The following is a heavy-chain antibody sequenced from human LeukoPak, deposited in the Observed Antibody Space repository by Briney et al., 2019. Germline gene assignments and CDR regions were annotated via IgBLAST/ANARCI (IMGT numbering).Heavy chain of an antibody. J-gene: IGHJ4*02. D-gene: IGHD6-13*01. CDR1: GFTFSTYA. CDR2: ISGSGGST. Sequence: GGSLRLSCAASGFTFSTYAMSWVRQAPGKGLEWVSAISGSGGSTYYADSVKGRFTISRDNSKNTLYLQMNSLRAENTSIYFCAKALEQETVIALDSWGQGTLVTVSS. V-gene: IGHV3-23*01. CDR3: AKALEQETVIALDS.